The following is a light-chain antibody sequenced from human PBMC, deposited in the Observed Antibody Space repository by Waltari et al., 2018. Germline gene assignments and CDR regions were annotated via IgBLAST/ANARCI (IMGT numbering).Light chain of an antibody. CDR2: AAS. CDR3: QQYYSTPRT. Sequence: DIQMTQSPSSLSASVGDRVPITCRASQGISTSLAWYQQKPGKAPKLLLYAASRLQSGVPSRFSGSGSGTENTLTISSLQPEDFATYYCQQYYSTPRTFGQGTRLEIK. V-gene: IGKV1-NL1*01. J-gene: IGKJ5*01. CDR1: QGISTS.